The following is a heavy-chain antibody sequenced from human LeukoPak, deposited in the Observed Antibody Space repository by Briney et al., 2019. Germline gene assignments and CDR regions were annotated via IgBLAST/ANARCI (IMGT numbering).Heavy chain of an antibody. D-gene: IGHD3-10*01. CDR3: ARVSGPGMNEYYHL. V-gene: IGHV3-9*01. CDR2: ISWNSGSI. Sequence: PGRSLRLSCAASGFTFDDYAMHWVRQAPGKGLEWVSGISWNSGSIGYANSVKGRFTISRDNAKNTLFLQMDSLRAEDTAVYYCARVSGPGMNEYYHLWGQGTLVTVSS. J-gene: IGHJ1*01. CDR1: GFTFDDYA.